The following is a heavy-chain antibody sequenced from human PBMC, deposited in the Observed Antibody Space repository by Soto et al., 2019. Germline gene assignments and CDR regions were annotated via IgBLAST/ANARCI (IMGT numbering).Heavy chain of an antibody. CDR3: ARVQGGYSYGFGY. J-gene: IGHJ4*02. V-gene: IGHV3-48*02. CDR2: ISSSSSTI. CDR1: GFTFSSYS. D-gene: IGHD5-18*01. Sequence: EVQLVESGGGLVQPGGSLRLSCAASGFTFSSYSMNWVRQAPGKGLEWVSYISSSSSTIYYADSVKGRFTISRDNAKNSLYLQMNSLRDGDTAVYYCARVQGGYSYGFGYWGQGTLVTVSS.